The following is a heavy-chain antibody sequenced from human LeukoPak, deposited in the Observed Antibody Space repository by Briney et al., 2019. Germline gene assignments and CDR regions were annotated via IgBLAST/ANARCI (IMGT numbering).Heavy chain of an antibody. CDR2: IYTSGST. CDR3: ARGVDYYGV. V-gene: IGHV4-61*02. Sequence: SETLSLTCTVSGGSISSGSYYWSWIRQPAGKGLEWIGRIYTSGSTNYNPSLKSRVTISVDTSKNQFSLKLSSVTAADTAVYYCARGVDYYGVWGQGTLVSVSS. CDR1: GGSISSGSYY. J-gene: IGHJ4*02. D-gene: IGHD3-10*01.